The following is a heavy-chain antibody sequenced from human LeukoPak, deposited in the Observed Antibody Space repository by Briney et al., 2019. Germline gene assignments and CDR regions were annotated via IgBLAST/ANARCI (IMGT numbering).Heavy chain of an antibody. D-gene: IGHD4-17*01. CDR1: GFTVSSNY. CDR3: AKDLTYGEYAGGDAFDI. V-gene: IGHV3-66*01. CDR2: IYSGGST. Sequence: GGSLGLSCAASGFTVSSNYMSWVRQAPGKGLEWVSVIYSGGSTYYADSVKGRFTISRDNSKNTLYLQMNSLRAEDTAVYYCAKDLTYGEYAGGDAFDIWGQGTMVTVSS. J-gene: IGHJ3*02.